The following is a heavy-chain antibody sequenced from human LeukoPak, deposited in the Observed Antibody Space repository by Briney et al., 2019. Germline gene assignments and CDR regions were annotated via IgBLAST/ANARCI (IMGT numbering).Heavy chain of an antibody. CDR1: GFTFTSSA. Sequence: SVKVSCKASGFTFTSSAMQWVRQARGQRLEWIGWIVVGSGNTNYAQKFQERVTITRDMSTSTAYMELSSLRSEDTAVYYCARGRSYDFWSGYYRSEYFQHWGQGTLVTVSS. CDR2: IVVGSGNT. CDR3: ARGRSYDFWSGYYRSEYFQH. V-gene: IGHV1-58*02. J-gene: IGHJ1*01. D-gene: IGHD3-3*01.